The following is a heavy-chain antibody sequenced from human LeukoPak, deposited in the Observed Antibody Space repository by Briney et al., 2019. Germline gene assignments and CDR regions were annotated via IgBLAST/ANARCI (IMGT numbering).Heavy chain of an antibody. D-gene: IGHD6-19*01. J-gene: IGHJ4*02. CDR1: GFTFSSYW. Sequence: PGGSLRLSCAASGFTFSSYWMHWVRQAPGKGLVWVSRIATNGTSTNYADSVKGRFTISRDNAKNSLDLQMNSLRAEDTALYYCARVDEWLATDYWGQGTLVTVSS. CDR3: ARVDEWLATDY. CDR2: IATNGTST. V-gene: IGHV3-74*01.